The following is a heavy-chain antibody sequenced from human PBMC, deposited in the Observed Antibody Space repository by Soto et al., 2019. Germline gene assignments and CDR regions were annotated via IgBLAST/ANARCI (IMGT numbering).Heavy chain of an antibody. J-gene: IGHJ3*02. CDR3: ARELGIAVAVGAFDI. D-gene: IGHD6-19*01. V-gene: IGHV3-53*01. Sequence: GGSLRLSCAASGFTVSSNYMSWVRQAPGKGLEWVSVIYSGGSTYYADSVKGRFTISRDNSKNTLYLQMNSLRAEDTAVYYCARELGIAVAVGAFDIWGQGTMVTVSS. CDR1: GFTVSSNY. CDR2: IYSGGST.